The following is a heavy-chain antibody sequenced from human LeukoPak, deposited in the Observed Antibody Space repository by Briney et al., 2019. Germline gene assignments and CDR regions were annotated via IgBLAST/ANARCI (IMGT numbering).Heavy chain of an antibody. CDR3: AKDPQSMTTVTTGWFDP. CDR1: GFTVSSNY. J-gene: IGHJ5*02. Sequence: GGSLRLSCAASGFTVSSNYMNWVRQAPGKGLEWVSAISGSGGSTYYADSVKGRFTISRDNSKNTLYLQMNSLRAEDTAVYYCAKDPQSMTTVTTGWFDPWGQGTLVTVSS. D-gene: IGHD4-17*01. V-gene: IGHV3-23*01. CDR2: ISGSGGST.